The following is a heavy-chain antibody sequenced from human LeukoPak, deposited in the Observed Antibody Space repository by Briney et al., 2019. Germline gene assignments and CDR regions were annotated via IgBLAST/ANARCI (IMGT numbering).Heavy chain of an antibody. CDR3: AKVSPGGTRSYFDS. CDR1: GFTYSNYA. J-gene: IGHJ4*02. Sequence: PGGSLRLSCAVSGFTYSNYAMSWVRQAPGKGLERVSCIIGAGGVTYYADSVRGRFTISRDNSKNTLYLQMNSLRAEDTAVYFCAKVSPGGTRSYFDSWGQGTLVTVSS. D-gene: IGHD3/OR15-3a*01. V-gene: IGHV3-23*01. CDR2: IIGAGGVT.